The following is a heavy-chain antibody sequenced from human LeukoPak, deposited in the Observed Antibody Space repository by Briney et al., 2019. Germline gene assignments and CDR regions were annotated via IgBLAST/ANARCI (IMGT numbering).Heavy chain of an antibody. CDR3: ARSSSNYDSSGHRIRNSATYYYYYYMDV. V-gene: IGHV1-2*02. D-gene: IGHD3-22*01. Sequence: GASVKVSCKASGYTFTDSYLHWVRQAPGQGLEWMGWINPNSGGTNYAQKFQGRVTMTRDTSISTAYMELSRLRSDDTAVYYCARSSSNYDSSGHRIRNSATYYYYYYMDVWGKGTTVTISS. CDR1: GYTFTDSY. J-gene: IGHJ6*03. CDR2: INPNSGGT.